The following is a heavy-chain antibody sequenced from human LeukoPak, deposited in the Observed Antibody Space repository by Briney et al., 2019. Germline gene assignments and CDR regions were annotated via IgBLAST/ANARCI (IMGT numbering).Heavy chain of an antibody. CDR1: GYTFTSYD. J-gene: IGHJ6*03. CDR3: ALMVRGVTESYYYYYMDV. Sequence: ASVKVSCKASGYTFTSYDINWVRQATGQGLEWMGWMNPNSGNTGYAQKFQGRVTMARNTSISTAYMELSSLRSEDTAVYYCALMVRGVTESYYYYYMDVWGKGTTVTISS. V-gene: IGHV1-8*01. D-gene: IGHD3-10*01. CDR2: MNPNSGNT.